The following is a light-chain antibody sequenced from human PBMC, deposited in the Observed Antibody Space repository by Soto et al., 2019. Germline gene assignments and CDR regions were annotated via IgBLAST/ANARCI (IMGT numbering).Light chain of an antibody. V-gene: IGKV1-5*01. CDR2: DAS. J-gene: IGKJ2*01. CDR1: QSISSR. Sequence: DIPMTQSPSTLSASVGDRVTITCRASQSISSRLAWYQQKPGKAPKLLIYDASSLESGVPSRFSGSGSGTEFTLAISGPQTDDFATYYCQQDYSYPYTFGQGTKLEIK. CDR3: QQDYSYPYT.